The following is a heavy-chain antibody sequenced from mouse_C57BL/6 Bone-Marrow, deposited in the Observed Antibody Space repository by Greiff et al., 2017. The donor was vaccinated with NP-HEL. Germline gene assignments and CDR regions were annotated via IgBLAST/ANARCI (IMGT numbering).Heavy chain of an antibody. CDR2: IDPNSGGT. V-gene: IGHV1-72*01. D-gene: IGHD1-1*01. Sequence: QVQLKQPGADLVKPGASVKLSCTASGYTFTSYWMHWVKQRPGRGLEWIGRIDPNSGGTKFNAKFKTKATLTVDKPSSTAYMQLSSLTSEDSAVYYCARYYYGSRGWYFDVWGTGTTVTVSS. CDR1: GYTFTSYW. CDR3: ARYYYGSRGWYFDV. J-gene: IGHJ1*03.